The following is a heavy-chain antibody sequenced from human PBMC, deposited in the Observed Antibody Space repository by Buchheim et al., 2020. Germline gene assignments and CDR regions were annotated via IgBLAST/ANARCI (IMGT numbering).Heavy chain of an antibody. V-gene: IGHV3-30*18. Sequence: QVQLVESGGGVVQPGRSLRLSCAASGFTFSSYGMHWVRQAPGKGLEWVAVISYDGSNKYYADSVKGRFTISRDNSKNTLYLQMNSLRAEDTAVYYCAKDLSIYDILAGFDYWGQGTL. D-gene: IGHD3-9*01. J-gene: IGHJ4*02. CDR2: ISYDGSNK. CDR1: GFTFSSYG. CDR3: AKDLSIYDILAGFDY.